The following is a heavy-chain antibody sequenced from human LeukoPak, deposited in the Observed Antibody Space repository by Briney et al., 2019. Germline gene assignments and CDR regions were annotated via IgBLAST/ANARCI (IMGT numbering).Heavy chain of an antibody. V-gene: IGHV4-61*05. D-gene: IGHD1-26*01. J-gene: IGHJ6*03. CDR2: IYYSGST. CDR1: GGSISSSSYY. Sequence: PSETLSLTCTVSGGSISSSSYYWGWIRQPPGKGLEWIGYIYYSGSTNYNPSLKSRVTISVDTSKNQLSLKLSSVTAADTAVYYCARVLGAGHYYYYYYMDVWGKGTTVTVSS. CDR3: ARVLGAGHYYYYYYMDV.